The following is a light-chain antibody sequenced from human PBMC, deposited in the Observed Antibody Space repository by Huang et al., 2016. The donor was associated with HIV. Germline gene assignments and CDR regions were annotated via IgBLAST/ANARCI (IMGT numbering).Light chain of an antibody. CDR2: DAS. CDR3: LQHHAYPRT. V-gene: IGKV1-17*03. Sequence: DIQMTQSPSAMSASVGDKVTITCRASQAISNYLVWFQQKPGRAPKRLIYDASRLQSGVQSRFSGSGYGTKFTLTISSLQPEDFATYYCLQHHAYPRTFGPGTKVEVK. CDR1: QAISNY. J-gene: IGKJ1*01.